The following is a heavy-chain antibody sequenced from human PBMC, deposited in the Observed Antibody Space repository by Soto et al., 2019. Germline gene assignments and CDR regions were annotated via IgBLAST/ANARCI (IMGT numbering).Heavy chain of an antibody. CDR3: AKDVVVGATPGLGDYYYYYGMDV. D-gene: IGHD1-26*01. J-gene: IGHJ6*02. CDR1: GFTFSSYG. CDR2: ISYDGSNK. Sequence: QVQLVESGGGVVQPGRSLRLSCAASGFTFSSYGMHWVRQAPGKGLEWVAVISYDGSNKYYADSVKGRFTISRDNSKNTLYLQINSLRAEDTAVYYCAKDVVVGATPGLGDYYYYYGMDVWGQGTTVTVSS. V-gene: IGHV3-30*18.